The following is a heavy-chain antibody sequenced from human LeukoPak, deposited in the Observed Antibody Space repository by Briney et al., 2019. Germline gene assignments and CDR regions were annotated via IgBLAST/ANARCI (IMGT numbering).Heavy chain of an antibody. CDR3: AREGGYSFAECGH. CDR2: IKGDGSEK. CDR1: GFISSDYW. J-gene: IGHJ4*02. Sequence: GGSLRLSCAASGFISSDYWMSWVRQAPGKGLEWVANIKGDGSEKYYANSVKGRFTISRDNAKNSLHLQMDSLRVEDTAVYYCAREGGYSFAECGHWGQGTPVTVSS. D-gene: IGHD5-18*01. V-gene: IGHV3-7*01.